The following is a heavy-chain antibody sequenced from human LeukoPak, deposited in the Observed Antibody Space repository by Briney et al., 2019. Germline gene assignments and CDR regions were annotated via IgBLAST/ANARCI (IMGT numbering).Heavy chain of an antibody. Sequence: EASVKVSRRASGGTFSSYAISWVRQAPGQGLEWMGRIIPILGIANYAQKFQGRVTITADKSTSTAYMELSSLRSEDTAVYYCARRNDLEDFDYWGQGTLVTVSS. J-gene: IGHJ4*02. CDR3: ARRNDLEDFDY. V-gene: IGHV1-69*04. CDR2: IIPILGIA. D-gene: IGHD1-1*01. CDR1: GGTFSSYA.